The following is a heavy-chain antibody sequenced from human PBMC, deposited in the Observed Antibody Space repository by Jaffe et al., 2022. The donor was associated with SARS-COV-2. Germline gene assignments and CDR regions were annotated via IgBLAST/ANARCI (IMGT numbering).Heavy chain of an antibody. CDR3: ARHPHDFWSGYGTYGMDV. D-gene: IGHD3-3*01. Sequence: QVHLEQSGAEVKKPGASVKVSCKASGYTFTSYYMHWVRQAPGQGLEWMGIINPTDGSTRLAQRFQGRVTMTRDTSTSTVYMELRSLGSEDTAEYYCARHPHDFWSGYGTYGMDVWGQGTTVTVSS. CDR1: GYTFTSYY. V-gene: IGHV1-46*01. J-gene: IGHJ6*02. CDR2: INPTDGST.